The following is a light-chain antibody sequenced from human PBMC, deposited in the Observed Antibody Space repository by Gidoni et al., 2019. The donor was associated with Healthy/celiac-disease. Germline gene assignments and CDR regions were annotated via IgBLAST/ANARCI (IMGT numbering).Light chain of an antibody. CDR3: AAWDDSLSGPV. V-gene: IGLV1-47*01. CDR1: SSNIGSNY. Sequence: QSVPTQPPSAPGTPGQRVTISCSGSSSNIGSNYVYWYQQLPGTAPKLLIYRNDQRPSGVPDRFSGSKSDTSASLAISGLRSEDEADYYCAAWDDSLSGPVFGGGTKLTVL. CDR2: RND. J-gene: IGLJ3*02.